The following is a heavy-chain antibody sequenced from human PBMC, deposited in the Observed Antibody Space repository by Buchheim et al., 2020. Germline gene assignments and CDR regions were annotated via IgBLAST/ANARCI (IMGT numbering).Heavy chain of an antibody. CDR2: IEGSNDNT. Sequence: EVQLLESGGGLVQPGGSLKLSCAASGFALSHNAMSWVRQAPGGGREWVAAIEGSNDNTHYADSVKGGLTISRAISKNIRYLQMSSLRAEDTALYYCAKDIFRWAFDYWGQGAL. V-gene: IGHV3-23*01. CDR3: AKDIFRWAFDY. D-gene: IGHD4-23*01. CDR1: GFALSHNA. J-gene: IGHJ4*02.